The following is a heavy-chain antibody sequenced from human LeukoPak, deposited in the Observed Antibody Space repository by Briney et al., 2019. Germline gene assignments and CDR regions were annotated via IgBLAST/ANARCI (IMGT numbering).Heavy chain of an antibody. CDR2: IKQDGSEK. D-gene: IGHD2-8*01. CDR3: ARGVSRAQN. CDR1: GFTFSSYW. Sequence: GGSLILSCAATGFTFSSYWMSWVRQAPGTGLEWVANIKQDGSEKYSVDSVKGRFTISRDNAKNALYLQMNSLRAEDTAVYYCARGVSRAQNWGQGTLVTVSS. V-gene: IGHV3-7*01. J-gene: IGHJ4*02.